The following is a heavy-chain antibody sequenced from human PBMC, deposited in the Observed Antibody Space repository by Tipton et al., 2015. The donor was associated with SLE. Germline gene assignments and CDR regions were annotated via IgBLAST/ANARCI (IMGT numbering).Heavy chain of an antibody. CDR2: IWYDGSNK. V-gene: IGHV3-30*18. CDR3: AKEMGPYSSGWYPDY. D-gene: IGHD6-19*01. CDR1: GFTFSSYG. J-gene: IGHJ4*02. Sequence: SLRLSCADSGFTFSSYGMHWVRQAPGKGLEWVAVIWYDGSNKYYADSVKGRFTISRDNSKNTLYLQMNSLRAEDTAVYYCAKEMGPYSSGWYPDYWGQGTLVTVSS.